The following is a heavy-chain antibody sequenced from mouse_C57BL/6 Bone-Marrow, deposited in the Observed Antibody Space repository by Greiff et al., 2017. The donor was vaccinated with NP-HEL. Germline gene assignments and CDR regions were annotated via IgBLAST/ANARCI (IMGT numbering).Heavy chain of an antibody. D-gene: IGHD1-1*01. CDR3: ARITTVGYFDY. J-gene: IGHJ2*01. CDR2: IYPGGGYT. CDR1: GYTFTNYW. Sequence: VQLQQSGAGLVRPGTSVKMSCKASGYTFTNYWIGWAKQRPGHGLEWIGDIYPGGGYTNYNEKFKGKATLTADKSSSTAYMQFSSLTSEDSAIYYCARITTVGYFDYWGQGTTLTVSS. V-gene: IGHV1-63*01.